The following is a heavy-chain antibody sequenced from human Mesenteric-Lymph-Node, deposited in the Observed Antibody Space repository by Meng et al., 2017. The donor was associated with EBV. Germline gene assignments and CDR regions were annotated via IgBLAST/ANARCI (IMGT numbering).Heavy chain of an antibody. CDR1: GGIVSSYA. D-gene: IGHD2-21*01. CDR2: TIPVLGTT. J-gene: IGHJ4*02. Sequence: QVQLVPSGAGVEQPGSSVKVSCKASGGIVSSYAISWVRQAPGQGLEWMGGTIPVLGTTTYAQSFQGRVAITAADESTTTVYMEVGSLKPEDTAIYFCTSGSGTYSPFAFWGQGTLVTVSS. V-gene: IGHV1-69*01. CDR3: TSGSGTYSPFAF.